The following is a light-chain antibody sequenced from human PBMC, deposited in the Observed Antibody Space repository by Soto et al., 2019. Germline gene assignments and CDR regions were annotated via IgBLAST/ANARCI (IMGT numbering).Light chain of an antibody. CDR1: SSNIGSNL. Sequence: QLVLTQPPSASGTPGQRVTISCSGSSSNIGSNLVYWYQQLPGTAPKLLMYSNNQRPSGVPDRFSGSKSGTSASLAISGLRAEDEADYYCATWDDSLSGRVFGGGTKLTVL. CDR3: ATWDDSLSGRV. CDR2: SNN. J-gene: IGLJ3*02. V-gene: IGLV1-47*02.